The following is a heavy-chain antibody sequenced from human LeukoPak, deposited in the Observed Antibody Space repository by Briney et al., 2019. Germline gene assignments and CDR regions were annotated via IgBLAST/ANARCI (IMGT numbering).Heavy chain of an antibody. V-gene: IGHV3-74*01. CDR2: INSDGSST. CDR3: ARVSPVGDYDY. J-gene: IGHJ4*02. Sequence: PGGSLRLSCAASGFTFSSYWMHWVRQAPGKGLVWVSRINSDGSSTSYADSVKGRFTISRDNAKNTLYLQMNSLRVEDTAVYYCARVSPVGDYDYWGQGTLVTVSS. CDR1: GFTFSSYW. D-gene: IGHD4-17*01.